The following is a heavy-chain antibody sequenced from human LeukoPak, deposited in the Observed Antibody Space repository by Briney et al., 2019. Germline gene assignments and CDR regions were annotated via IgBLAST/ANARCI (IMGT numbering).Heavy chain of an antibody. D-gene: IGHD7-27*01. Sequence: ASVKVSCKASGYTFTSYYMHWVRQAHGQGLEWMGIINPSGGSTSYAQKFQGRVTMTRDTSISTAYMELSRLRSDDTAVYYCASDLEELGFDYWGQGTLVTVSS. CDR3: ASDLEELGFDY. V-gene: IGHV1-46*01. CDR1: GYTFTSYY. J-gene: IGHJ4*02. CDR2: INPSGGST.